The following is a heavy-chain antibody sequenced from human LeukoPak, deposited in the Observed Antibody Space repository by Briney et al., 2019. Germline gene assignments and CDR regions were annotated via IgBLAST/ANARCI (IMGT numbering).Heavy chain of an antibody. CDR1: GYTFTSYD. D-gene: IGHD3-9*01. V-gene: IGHV1-8*03. CDR3: ARGSGYDILTGYYRGYYYYYYMDV. Sequence: VASVKVSCKASGYTFTSYDISWVRQATGQGLEWMGWMNPNSGNTGYAQKFQGRVTITRNTSISTAYMELSSLRSEDTAVYYCARGSGYDILTGYYRGYYYYYYMDVWGKGTTVTVSS. J-gene: IGHJ6*03. CDR2: MNPNSGNT.